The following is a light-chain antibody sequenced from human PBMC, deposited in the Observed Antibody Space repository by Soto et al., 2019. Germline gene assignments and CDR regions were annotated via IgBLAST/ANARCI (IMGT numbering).Light chain of an antibody. CDR3: QQYYSTPPT. V-gene: IGKV4-1*01. Sequence: DIVMTQSPDSLAVSLGERATINCKSSRSVLYSSNNKNYLVWYQQKSGQPPKLLISWASIRESGVPDRFSGSGSGTYFTLTISSLQAEDVAVYYCQQYYSTPPTFGQGTKVEI. CDR1: RSVLYSSNNKNY. CDR2: WAS. J-gene: IGKJ1*01.